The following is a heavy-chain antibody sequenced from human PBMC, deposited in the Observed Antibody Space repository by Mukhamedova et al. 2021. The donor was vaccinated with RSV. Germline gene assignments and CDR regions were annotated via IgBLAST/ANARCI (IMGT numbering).Heavy chain of an antibody. D-gene: IGHD2-2*01. V-gene: IGHV4-59*01. CDR3: ARTFHSSNYDYYYYMDV. J-gene: IGHJ6*03. CDR2: IYYSGST. Sequence: EWIGYIYYSGSTNYNPSLKSRVTISVDTSKNQFSLKLSSVTAADTAVYYCARTFHSSNYDYYYYMDVWGKGTTGTVSS.